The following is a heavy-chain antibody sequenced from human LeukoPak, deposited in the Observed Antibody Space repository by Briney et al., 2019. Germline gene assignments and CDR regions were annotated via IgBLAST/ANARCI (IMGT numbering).Heavy chain of an antibody. D-gene: IGHD1-14*01. Sequence: GGSLRLSCAASGFTVSSNYMSWVRQAPGKGLEWVSVIYSAGSTYYADSVKGRFTISRDNSKNTLYLQMNSLRAEDTAVYYCARGDGRRKAITYYYYMDVWGKGTTVTVSS. CDR3: ARGDGRRKAITYYYYMDV. CDR1: GFTVSSNY. V-gene: IGHV3-53*01. J-gene: IGHJ6*03. CDR2: IYSAGST.